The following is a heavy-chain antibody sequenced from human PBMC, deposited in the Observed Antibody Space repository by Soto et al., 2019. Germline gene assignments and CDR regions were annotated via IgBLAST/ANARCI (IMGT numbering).Heavy chain of an antibody. V-gene: IGHV1-24*01. CDR1: GYTLTELS. Sequence: ASVKVSFKVSGYTLTELSMHWVRQAPGKGLEWMGGFDPEDGETIYAQKFQGRVTMTEDTSTDTAYMELSSLRSEDTAVYYCATGMVRGVIAPFDYRGQGTLVTVSP. J-gene: IGHJ4*02. D-gene: IGHD3-10*01. CDR2: FDPEDGET. CDR3: ATGMVRGVIAPFDY.